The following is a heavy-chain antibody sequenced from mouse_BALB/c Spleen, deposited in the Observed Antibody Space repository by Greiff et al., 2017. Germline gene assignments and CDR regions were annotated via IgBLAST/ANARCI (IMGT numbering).Heavy chain of an antibody. CDR3: ARETTVVDYYAMDY. V-gene: IGHV5-4*02. J-gene: IGHJ4*01. D-gene: IGHD1-1*01. Sequence: DVKLVESGGGLVKPGGSLKLSCAASGFTFSDYYMYWVRQTPEKRLEWVATISDGGSYTYYPDSVKGRFTISRDNAKNNLYLQMSSLKSEDTAMYYCARETTVVDYYAMDYWGQGTSVTVSS. CDR2: ISDGGSYT. CDR1: GFTFSDYY.